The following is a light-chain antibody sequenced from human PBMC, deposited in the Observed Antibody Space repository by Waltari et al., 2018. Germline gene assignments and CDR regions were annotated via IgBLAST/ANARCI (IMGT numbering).Light chain of an antibody. CDR1: QSISTY. J-gene: IGKJ4*01. Sequence: DIQMTQSPSSLSASVGDRVTITCRPSQSISTYLIWYQQKPGKAPPLLTYGASTLQSGVPSRFSGSGSGTDFTLTITSLQPEDFATYYFQQDFGAPITFGGGTKVEIK. CDR3: QQDFGAPIT. CDR2: GAS. V-gene: IGKV1-39*01.